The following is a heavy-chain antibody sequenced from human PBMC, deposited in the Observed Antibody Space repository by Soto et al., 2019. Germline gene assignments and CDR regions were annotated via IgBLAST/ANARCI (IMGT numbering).Heavy chain of an antibody. CDR2: INPSGGST. CDR1: GYTFTTYY. J-gene: IGHJ4*02. D-gene: IGHD1-26*01. CDR3: ARNVNSGLDY. V-gene: IGHV1-46*01. Sequence: ASVKVSCKXSGYTFTTYYLHWVRQAPGQGLEWMGFINPSGGSTSYALKFQGRVTMTTDTSTSTLYMELSSLRSEDTAVYYCARNVNSGLDYWGQGSLVTVSS.